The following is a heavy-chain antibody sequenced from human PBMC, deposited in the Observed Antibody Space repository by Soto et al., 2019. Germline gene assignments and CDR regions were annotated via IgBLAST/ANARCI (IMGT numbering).Heavy chain of an antibody. J-gene: IGHJ4*02. D-gene: IGHD1-26*01. CDR3: AREGRGSYYFDY. CDR2: IYISGTT. V-gene: IGHV4-4*07. Sequence: SETLSLTCTVSGVSISTYWWSWIRQSAGKGLEWIGRIYISGTTNYNPSLNSRVTMSVDTSKSLFSLRLSSVTAADSAIYYCAREGRGSYYFDYWGQGTLVTVSS. CDR1: GVSISTYW.